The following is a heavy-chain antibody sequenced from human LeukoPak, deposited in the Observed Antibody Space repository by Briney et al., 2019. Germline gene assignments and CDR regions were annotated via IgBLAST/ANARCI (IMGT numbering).Heavy chain of an antibody. J-gene: IGHJ4*02. CDR3: AKHDGGVVNHIGHRIDY. V-gene: IGHV1-8*03. CDR1: GYTFTSYD. Sequence: ASVKVSCKASGYTFTSYDINWVRQATGQGLEWMGWMNPNSGNTGYAQKFQGRVTITRNTSISTAYMELSSLRSEDTAVYYCAKHDGGVVNHIGHRIDYWGQGTLVTVSS. CDR2: MNPNSGNT. D-gene: IGHD3-16*01.